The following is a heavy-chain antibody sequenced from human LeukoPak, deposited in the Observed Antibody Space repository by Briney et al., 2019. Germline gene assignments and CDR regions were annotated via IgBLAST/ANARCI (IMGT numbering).Heavy chain of an antibody. D-gene: IGHD1-7*01. CDR3: ARGTGTFDY. V-gene: IGHV6-1*01. CDR2: TYYRSNWYN. J-gene: IGHJ4*02. CDR1: GDSVSSNSAA. Sequence: SQTLSLTCAISGDSVSSNSAAWNRIRQSPSRGLEWLGRTYYRSNWYNDYAVSVKSRIIIYPDTSKNQFSLQLNSVTPADTAVYYCARGTGTFDYWGQGALVTVSS.